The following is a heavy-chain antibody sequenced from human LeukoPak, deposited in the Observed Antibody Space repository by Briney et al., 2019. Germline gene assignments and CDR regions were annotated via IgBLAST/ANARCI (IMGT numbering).Heavy chain of an antibody. Sequence: GGSLRLSCAASGFTFSSYAMSWVRQAPGKGLEWVSAISGSGGSTYYADSVKGRFTISRDNSKNTLCLQMNSLRAEDTAVYYCAKGGGVVIIRYYYYMDVWGKGTTVTVSS. CDR3: AKGGGVVIIRYYYYMDV. CDR1: GFTFSSYA. J-gene: IGHJ6*03. CDR2: ISGSGGST. V-gene: IGHV3-23*01. D-gene: IGHD3-3*01.